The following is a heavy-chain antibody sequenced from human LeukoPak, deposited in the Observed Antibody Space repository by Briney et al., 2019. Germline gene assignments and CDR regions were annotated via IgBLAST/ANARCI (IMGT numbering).Heavy chain of an antibody. CDR2: ISDTGKVV. CDR3: DNGEW. V-gene: IGHV3-23*01. CDR1: GFNFGDFA. D-gene: IGHD3-3*01. Sequence: GWSLRLSCIGSGFNFGDFAMSWVRQVPGRSPEFVSSISDTGKVVFYRDSVRGRATVSRDNSRSTLYLQLSDVRGDDTAVYYCDNGEWWGPGTQVVVSS. J-gene: IGHJ4*02.